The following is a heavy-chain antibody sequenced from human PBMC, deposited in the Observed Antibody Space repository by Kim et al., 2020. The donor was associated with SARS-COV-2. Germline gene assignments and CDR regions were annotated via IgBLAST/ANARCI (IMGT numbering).Heavy chain of an antibody. V-gene: IGHV3-33*01. J-gene: IGHJ4*02. CDR3: ARDLGFGELFEEQTDY. D-gene: IGHD3-10*01. CDR1: GFTFSSYG. Sequence: GGSLRLSCAASGFTFSSYGMHWVRQAPGKGLEWVAVIWYDGSNKYYADSVKGRFTISRDNSKNTLYLQMNSLRAEDTAVYYCARDLGFGELFEEQTDYWGQGTLVTVSS. CDR2: IWYDGSNK.